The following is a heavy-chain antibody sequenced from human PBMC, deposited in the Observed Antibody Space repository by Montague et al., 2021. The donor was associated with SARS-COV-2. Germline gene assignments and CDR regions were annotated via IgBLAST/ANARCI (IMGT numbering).Heavy chain of an antibody. Sequence: SLRLSCAASGFTFNDYYMSWIRQAPGKGLEWVSYISSSSSYTNYADSVKGRFTISRDNAKNSLYLQMNSLRAEDTAVYYCARGGSGYYAAFDYWGQGTLVTVSS. CDR1: GFTFNDYY. J-gene: IGHJ4*02. D-gene: IGHD3-3*01. V-gene: IGHV3-11*05. CDR3: ARGGSGYYAAFDY. CDR2: ISSSSSYT.